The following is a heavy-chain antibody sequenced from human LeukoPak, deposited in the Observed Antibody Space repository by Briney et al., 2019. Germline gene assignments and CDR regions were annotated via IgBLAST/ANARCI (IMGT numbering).Heavy chain of an antibody. D-gene: IGHD3-3*01. CDR2: MNPNSGNT. CDR3: ARGRITIFGVVIHGMDV. V-gene: IGHV1-8*02. CDR1: GGTFSSYA. Sequence: ASVKVSCKASGGTFSSYAISWVRQAPGQGLEWMGWMNPNSGNTGYAQKFQGRVTMTRNTSISTAYMELSSLRSEDTAVYYCARGRITIFGVVIHGMDVWGQGTTVTVSS. J-gene: IGHJ6*02.